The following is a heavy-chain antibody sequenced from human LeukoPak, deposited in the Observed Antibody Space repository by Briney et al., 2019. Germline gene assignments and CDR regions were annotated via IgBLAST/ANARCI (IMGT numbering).Heavy chain of an antibody. J-gene: IGHJ4*02. Sequence: ASXXVSCKASGYTFTGYYMHWVRQAPGQGLEWMGGINPNSGGTNYAQKFQGRGTITRDTSISTAYMELSRLRSDDTAVYYCARGSRYSSGWHIGYWGQGTLVTVSS. V-gene: IGHV1-2*02. CDR2: INPNSGGT. CDR3: ARGSRYSSGWHIGY. D-gene: IGHD6-19*01. CDR1: GYTFTGYY.